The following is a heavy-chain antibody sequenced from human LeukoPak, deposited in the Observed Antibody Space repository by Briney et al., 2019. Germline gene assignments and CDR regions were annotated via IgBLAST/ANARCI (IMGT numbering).Heavy chain of an antibody. CDR3: AREGGTY. CDR2: ISSSSSTI. CDR1: GFTFSDYS. D-gene: IGHD3-16*01. J-gene: IGHJ4*02. Sequence: GGSLRLSCVTSGFTFSDYSMSWVRQAPGKGLEWILYISSSSSTIYYANSVKGRFIISRDNAEKSLHLQMNSLRVEDTAAYFCAREGGTYWGQGTPVTVSS. V-gene: IGHV3-48*01.